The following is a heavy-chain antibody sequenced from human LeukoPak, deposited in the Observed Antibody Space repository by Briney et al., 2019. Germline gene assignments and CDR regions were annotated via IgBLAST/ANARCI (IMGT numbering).Heavy chain of an antibody. CDR1: GFTFSNYG. V-gene: IGHV3-23*01. Sequence: GGSLRLSCAASGFTFSNYGMSWVHQAPGKGLEWVSGIGDSGGSTYYADSVKGRFTISRDNAKNSLYLQMNSLRAEDTAVYYCARVRRIAVGIDYWGQGTLVTVSS. J-gene: IGHJ4*02. CDR3: ARVRRIAVGIDY. CDR2: IGDSGGST. D-gene: IGHD6-19*01.